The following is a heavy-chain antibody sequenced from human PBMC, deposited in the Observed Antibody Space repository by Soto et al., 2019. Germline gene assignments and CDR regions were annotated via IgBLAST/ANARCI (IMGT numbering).Heavy chain of an antibody. CDR3: ARGGEQLNFGDAFDI. D-gene: IGHD6-13*01. CDR1: GGSISSYY. J-gene: IGHJ3*02. Sequence: SETLSLTCTVSGGSISSYYWSWIRQPPGKGLEWIGYIYYSGSTNYNPSLKSRVTISVDTSKNQFSLKLSSVTAADTAVYYCARGGEQLNFGDAFDIWGQGTMVTVSS. CDR2: IYYSGST. V-gene: IGHV4-59*01.